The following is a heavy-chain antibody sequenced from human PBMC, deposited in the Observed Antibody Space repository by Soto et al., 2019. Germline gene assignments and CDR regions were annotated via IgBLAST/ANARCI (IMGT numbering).Heavy chain of an antibody. CDR1: GFNFRSYE. CDR2: ISSIGSTT. J-gene: IGHJ5*02. V-gene: IGHV3-48*03. CDR3: VKVSTFYDILTGYYSTNFFDP. D-gene: IGHD3-9*01. Sequence: SGGSLRLSCAASGFNFRSYEMNWVRHAPGKGLEWLSYISSIGSTTYYADSVKDRFTISRDNAGNSLYLQMNSLTVEDTAVYYCVKVSTFYDILTGYYSTNFFDPWGQGTLVTVSS.